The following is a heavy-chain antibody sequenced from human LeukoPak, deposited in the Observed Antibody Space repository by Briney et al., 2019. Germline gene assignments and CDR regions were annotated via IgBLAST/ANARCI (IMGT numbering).Heavy chain of an antibody. CDR3: AKSNGYGLIGI. V-gene: IGHV4-39*07. Sequence: PSETLSLTCTVSGGSISSSSYYWGWIRQPPGKGLEWIGSIYYSGSTYYNPSLKSRVTISLDTPRNQFSLKLNSVTAADTAVYYCAKSNGYGLIGIWGQGTMVTVSS. J-gene: IGHJ3*02. D-gene: IGHD3-22*01. CDR2: IYYSGST. CDR1: GGSISSSSYY.